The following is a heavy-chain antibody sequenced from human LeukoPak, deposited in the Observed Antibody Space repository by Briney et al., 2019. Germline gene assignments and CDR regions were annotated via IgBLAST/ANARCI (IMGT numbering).Heavy chain of an antibody. J-gene: IGHJ4*02. CDR3: ARGTYYYDSSGYVAFDY. CDR1: GGSLSGYY. V-gene: IGHV4-34*01. Sequence: PSETLSLTCAVSGGSLSGYYWTWIRQPPGKGLEWIGEINHSGSTNYNPSLKSRVTMSVDTSKNQFSLKLSSVTAADTAVYYCARGTYYYDSSGYVAFDYWGQGTLVTVSS. D-gene: IGHD3-22*01. CDR2: INHSGST.